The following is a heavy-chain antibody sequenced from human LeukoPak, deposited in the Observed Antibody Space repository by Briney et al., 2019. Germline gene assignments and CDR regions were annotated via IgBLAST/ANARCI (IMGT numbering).Heavy chain of an antibody. Sequence: ASVKVSCKASGYTFTGYYMHWVRQAPGQGLEWMGWINPNSGGTNYAQKFQGRVTMTRDTSISTAYMELSRLRSDDTAVYYCARDAPWAAAGNDAFDIWGQGTMVTVSS. J-gene: IGHJ3*02. CDR3: ARDAPWAAAGNDAFDI. V-gene: IGHV1-2*02. D-gene: IGHD6-13*01. CDR1: GYTFTGYY. CDR2: INPNSGGT.